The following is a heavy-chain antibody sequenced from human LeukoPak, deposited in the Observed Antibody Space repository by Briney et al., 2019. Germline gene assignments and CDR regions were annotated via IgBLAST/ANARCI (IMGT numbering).Heavy chain of an antibody. J-gene: IGHJ4*02. CDR2: MNPNSGNT. V-gene: IGHV1-8*03. D-gene: IGHD5-12*01. Sequence: ASVKVSCKASGYTFTSYDINWVRQATGQGLEWMGWMNPNSGNTGYAQKFQGRVTITRNTSISTAYMELSSLRSEDTAVYYCARSGESGYDFDYWGQGTLVTVSS. CDR3: ARSGESGYDFDY. CDR1: GYTFTSYD.